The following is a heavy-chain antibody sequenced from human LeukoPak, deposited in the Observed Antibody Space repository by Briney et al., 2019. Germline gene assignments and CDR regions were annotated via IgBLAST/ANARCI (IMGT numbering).Heavy chain of an antibody. J-gene: IGHJ4*02. V-gene: IGHV3-23*01. CDR2: ISGSGGST. Sequence: PGGSLRLSCAASGFTFSSYAMSWVRQAPGKGLEWVSAISGSGGSTYYADSVKGRFTISRDNPKNTLYLQMNSLRAEDTAVYYCAKDDLGVYSRFDYWGQGTLVTVSS. CDR1: GFTFSSYA. D-gene: IGHD6-13*01. CDR3: AKDDLGVYSRFDY.